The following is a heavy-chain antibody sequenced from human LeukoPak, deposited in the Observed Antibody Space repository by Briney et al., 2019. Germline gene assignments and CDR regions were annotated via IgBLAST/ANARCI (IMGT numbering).Heavy chain of an antibody. CDR2: INPNSGGT. Sequence: GASVKVSCKASGYTFTCYYMRWVRQAPGQGLEWMGWINPNSGGTNYAQKFQGRVTMTRDTSISTAYMELSRLRSDDTAVYYCARSAVAGNSIFDYWGQGTLVTVSS. D-gene: IGHD6-19*01. CDR1: GYTFTCYY. CDR3: ARSAVAGNSIFDY. J-gene: IGHJ4*02. V-gene: IGHV1-2*02.